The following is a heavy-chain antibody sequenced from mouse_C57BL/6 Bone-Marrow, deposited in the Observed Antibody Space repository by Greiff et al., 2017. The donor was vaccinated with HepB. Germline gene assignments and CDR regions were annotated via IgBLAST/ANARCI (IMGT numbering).Heavy chain of an antibody. CDR1: GFTFSTSG. V-gene: IGHV5-6*01. J-gene: IGHJ2*01. D-gene: IGHD2-12*01. CDR3: ARDSFDYYFDY. Sequence: EVQVVESGGDLVKPGGSLKLSCVASGFTFSTSGMSWVRQTPDKRLEWVATINTGGTYTYYPDSVKGRFTISKDTAKSTLFLQMSSLKSEDTAIYYCARDSFDYYFDYWGQGTTLTVSS. CDR2: INTGGTYT.